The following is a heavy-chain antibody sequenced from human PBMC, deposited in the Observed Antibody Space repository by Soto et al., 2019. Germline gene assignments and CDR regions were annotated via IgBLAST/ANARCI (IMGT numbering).Heavy chain of an antibody. D-gene: IGHD2-21*01. CDR1: GGTFSSYT. Sequence: ASVKVSCKASGGTFSSYTISWVRQAPGQGLEWMGRIIPILGIANYAQKFQGRVTITADKSTSTTYMELSSLGSEDTAVYYCARSIPRGHRYYYDMDVWGKGTTVTVSS. CDR3: ARSIPRGHRYYYDMDV. V-gene: IGHV1-69*02. CDR2: IIPILGIA. J-gene: IGHJ6*03.